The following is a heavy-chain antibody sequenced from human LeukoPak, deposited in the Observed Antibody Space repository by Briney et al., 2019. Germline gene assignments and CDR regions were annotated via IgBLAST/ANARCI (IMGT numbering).Heavy chain of an antibody. Sequence: ASVKVSCKLSGYTLAELSIHWVRQVPGKGLEWMGGFDPEDGDIFFAQKFQGRVTMTEDTSTDTAYMELSSLRYEDTAVYYCATQDVDPTMGTGGYSDAFDVWGQGTLVTVSS. V-gene: IGHV1-24*01. J-gene: IGHJ3*01. CDR1: GYTLAELS. CDR2: FDPEDGDI. CDR3: ATQDVDPTMGTGGYSDAFDV. D-gene: IGHD5-18*01.